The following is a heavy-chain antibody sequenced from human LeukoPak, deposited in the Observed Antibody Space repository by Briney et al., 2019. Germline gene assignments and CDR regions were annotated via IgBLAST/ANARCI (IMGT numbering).Heavy chain of an antibody. J-gene: IGHJ4*02. D-gene: IGHD6-19*01. V-gene: IGHV1-18*01. CDR1: GYTFTSYG. Sequence: ASVKVSCKASGYTFTSYGISRVRQAPGQGLEWMGWISAYNGNTNYAQKLQGRVTMTTDTSTSTAYMELRSLRSDDTAVYYCAREVRGWYGAYFDYWGQGTLVTVSS. CDR3: AREVRGWYGAYFDY. CDR2: ISAYNGNT.